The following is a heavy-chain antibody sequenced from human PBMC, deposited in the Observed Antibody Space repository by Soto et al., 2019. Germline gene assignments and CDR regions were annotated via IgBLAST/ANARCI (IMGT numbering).Heavy chain of an antibody. Sequence: KPSDTLSLTCSLSGGSINSSDHFWGWIRQTPGKGLEWIGSVYYTETTYYNPSLKSPVTISVETSRNTFSLKVNSVTAADTGIYYCARERVLSTNMFITSFDPWGQGTLVTVSS. CDR2: VYYTETT. J-gene: IGHJ5*02. D-gene: IGHD3-10*02. CDR1: GGSINSSDHF. V-gene: IGHV4-39*02. CDR3: ARERVLSTNMFITSFDP.